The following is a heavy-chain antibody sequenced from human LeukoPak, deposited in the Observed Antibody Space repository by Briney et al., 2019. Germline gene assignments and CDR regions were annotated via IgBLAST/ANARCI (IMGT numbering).Heavy chain of an antibody. D-gene: IGHD3-3*01. J-gene: IGHJ3*02. V-gene: IGHV1-8*03. CDR1: GYTFTSYD. CDR2: MNPNSDNT. Sequence: ASVKVSCKASGYTFTSYDINWVRQATGQGLEWMGWMNPNSDNTGYAQKFQGRVTFTRNTSISTAYMELSSLRSEDTAVYYCARKTYYDFWSGYYHDAFDIWGQGTMVTVSS. CDR3: ARKTYYDFWSGYYHDAFDI.